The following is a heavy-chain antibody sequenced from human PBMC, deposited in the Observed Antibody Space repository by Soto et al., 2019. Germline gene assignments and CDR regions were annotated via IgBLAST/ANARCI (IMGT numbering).Heavy chain of an antibody. J-gene: IGHJ5*02. CDR2: IYYSGST. CDR1: GGSISSSSYY. Sequence: PSETLSLTCTVSGGSISSSSYYWGWIRQPPGKGLEWIGSIYYSGSTYYNPSLKSRVTISVDTSKNQFSLKLSSVTAADTAVYYCAIRFLEWLATGFDPWGQGTLVTVSS. V-gene: IGHV4-39*01. D-gene: IGHD3-3*01. CDR3: AIRFLEWLATGFDP.